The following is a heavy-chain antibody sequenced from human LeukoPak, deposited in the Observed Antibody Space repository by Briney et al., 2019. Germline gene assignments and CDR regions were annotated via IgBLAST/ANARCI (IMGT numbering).Heavy chain of an antibody. V-gene: IGHV4-34*01. J-gene: IGHJ5*02. CDR2: INHSGST. Sequence: PSETLSLTCAVYGGSFSGYYWSWIRQPPGKGLEWIGEINHSGSTNYNPSLKSRVTISVDTSKNQFSLKLSSVTAADTAVYYCVRGRRVYYYDSSGCHPAWGQGTLVTVSS. CDR3: VRGRRVYYYDSSGCHPA. D-gene: IGHD3-22*01. CDR1: GGSFSGYY.